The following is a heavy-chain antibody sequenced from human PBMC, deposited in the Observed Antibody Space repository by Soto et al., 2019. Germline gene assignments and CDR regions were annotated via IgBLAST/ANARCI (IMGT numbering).Heavy chain of an antibody. V-gene: IGHV4-39*01. J-gene: IGHJ4*02. CDR1: GGSISSSSYY. Sequence: SENLSLTCTVSGGSISSSSYYWGWIRQPPGKGLEWIGSIYYSGSTYYNPSLKSRVTISVDTSKNQFSLKLSSVTAADTAVYYCASLLMITFGGVIVTPFDYWGQGTLVTVSS. D-gene: IGHD3-16*02. CDR2: IYYSGST. CDR3: ASLLMITFGGVIVTPFDY.